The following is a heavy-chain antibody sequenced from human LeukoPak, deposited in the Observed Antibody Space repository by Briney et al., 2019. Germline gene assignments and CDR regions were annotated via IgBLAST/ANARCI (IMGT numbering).Heavy chain of an antibody. Sequence: ASVKVSCKASGYTFTSYDINWVRQATGQGLEWMGWMNPNSGNTGYAQKFQGRVTMTRNTSISTAYMELSSLRSEDTAVYYCARCHGYGSGWYFGDFDYWGQGTLVTVSS. CDR3: ARCHGYGSGWYFGDFDY. V-gene: IGHV1-8*01. CDR2: MNPNSGNT. D-gene: IGHD6-19*01. J-gene: IGHJ4*02. CDR1: GYTFTSYD.